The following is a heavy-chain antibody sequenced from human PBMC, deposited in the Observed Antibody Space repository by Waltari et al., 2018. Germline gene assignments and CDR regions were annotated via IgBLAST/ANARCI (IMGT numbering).Heavy chain of an antibody. J-gene: IGHJ6*02. CDR1: RGTLSSYA. CDR2: CVHNLGAA. Sequence: VQLVQSGAEVKKPGSSVKVSCKASRGTLSSYAISWVRQAPGQGVEWMGGCVHNLGAANYAPKYEGRGTMNMDESTRRADDEVVSLGAGATAVDYCASGTTSGYYYYGMDVWGQGTTVTVSS. V-gene: IGHV1-69*05. D-gene: IGHD1-7*01. CDR3: ASGTTSGYYYYGMDV.